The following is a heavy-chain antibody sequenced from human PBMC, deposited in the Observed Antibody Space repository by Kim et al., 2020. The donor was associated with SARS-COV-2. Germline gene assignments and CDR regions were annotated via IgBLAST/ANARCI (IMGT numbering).Heavy chain of an antibody. CDR2: INHSGST. D-gene: IGHD3-22*01. V-gene: IGHV4-34*01. J-gene: IGHJ4*02. CDR1: GGSFSGYY. Sequence: SETLSLTCAVYGGSFSGYYWSWIRQPPGKGLEWIGEINHSGSTNYNASLKSRVTISVDTSKNQFSLKLSSVTAADTAVYYCARRRTYDSSGYPASRCFDYWGQGTLVTVSS. CDR3: ARRRTYDSSGYPASRCFDY.